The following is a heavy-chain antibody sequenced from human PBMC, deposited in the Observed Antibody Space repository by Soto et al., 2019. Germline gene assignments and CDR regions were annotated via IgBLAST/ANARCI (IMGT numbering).Heavy chain of an antibody. CDR3: AKVSRKGSAIDFDY. J-gene: IGHJ4*02. Sequence: QVQLVQSGAELKKPGASVKVSCKASGYTFSNYDMNWVRQATGQGPEWIGWVNPNNGDTGYAQKFQGRVTLATDISTIAAYMELTSLRSEVTAIYYCAKVSRKGSAIDFDYWGQGTLITVSS. D-gene: IGHD3-10*01. CDR2: VNPNNGDT. CDR1: GYTFSNYD. V-gene: IGHV1-8*01.